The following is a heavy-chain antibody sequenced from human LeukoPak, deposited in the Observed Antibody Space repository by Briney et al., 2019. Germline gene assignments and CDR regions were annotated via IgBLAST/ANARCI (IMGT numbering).Heavy chain of an antibody. V-gene: IGHV3-30*02. CDR1: DFTFSNFG. CDR3: ARTAVAGTLRWFDL. J-gene: IGHJ5*02. CDR2: IRYDGGNN. Sequence: PGGSLRLSCVASDFTFSNFGMHWVRQAPGKGLEWLSFIRYDGGNNYHADSVKGRFSISRDNSKNTLHLQMNTLGPDDTAVYYCARTAVAGTLRWFDLWGQGTLVIVSS. D-gene: IGHD6-19*01.